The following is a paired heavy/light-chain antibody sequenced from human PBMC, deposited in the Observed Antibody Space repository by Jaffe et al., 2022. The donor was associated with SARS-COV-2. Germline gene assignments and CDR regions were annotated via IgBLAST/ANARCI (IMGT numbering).Heavy chain of an antibody. CDR3: TTSDLDCSSTSCYTEYYYYYYGMDV. V-gene: IGHV3-15*01. J-gene: IGHJ6*02. Sequence: EVQLVESGGGLVKPGGSLRLSCAASGFTFSNAWMSWVRQAPGKGLEWVGRIKSKTDGGTTDYAAPVKGRFTISRDDSKNTLYLQMNSLKTEDTAVYYCTTSDLDCSSTSCYTEYYYYYYGMDVWGQGTTVTVSS. D-gene: IGHD2-2*02. CDR2: IKSKTDGGTT. CDR1: GFTFSNAW.
Light chain of an antibody. J-gene: IGKJ1*01. Sequence: DIVMTQSPLSLPVTPGEPASISCRSSQSLLHSNGYNYLDWYLQKPGQSPQLLIYLGSNRASGVPDRFSGSGSGTDFTLKISRVEAEDVGVYYCMQALQTLRTFGQGTKVEIK. CDR3: MQALQTLRT. CDR2: LGS. V-gene: IGKV2-28*01. CDR1: QSLLHSNGYNY.